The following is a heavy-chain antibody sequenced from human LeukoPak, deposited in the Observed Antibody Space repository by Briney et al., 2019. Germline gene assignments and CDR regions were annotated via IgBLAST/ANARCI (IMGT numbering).Heavy chain of an antibody. Sequence: GASVKVSCKASGGTFSSYAISWVRQAPGQGLEWMGGIIPIFGTANYAQKFQGRVTITADKSTSTAYMELSSLRSEDTAVYYCARGPRGLYYYCYMDVWGKGTTVTVSS. V-gene: IGHV1-69*06. J-gene: IGHJ6*03. CDR3: ARGPRGLYYYCYMDV. CDR1: GGTFSSYA. CDR2: IIPIFGTA.